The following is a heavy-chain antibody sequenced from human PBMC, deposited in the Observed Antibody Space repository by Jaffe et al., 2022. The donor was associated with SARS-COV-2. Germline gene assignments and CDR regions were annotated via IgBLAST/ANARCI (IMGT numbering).Heavy chain of an antibody. V-gene: IGHV1-69*01. D-gene: IGHD5-12*01. CDR2: IIPIFGTA. J-gene: IGHJ3*02. CDR3: AGGRRDGYNLHDAFDI. CDR1: GGTFSSYA. Sequence: QVQLVQSGAEVKKPGSSVKVSCKASGGTFSSYAISWVRQAPGQGLEWMGGIIPIFGTANYAQKFQGRVTITADESTSTAYMELSSLRSEDTAVYYCAGGRRDGYNLHDAFDIWGQGTMVTVSS.